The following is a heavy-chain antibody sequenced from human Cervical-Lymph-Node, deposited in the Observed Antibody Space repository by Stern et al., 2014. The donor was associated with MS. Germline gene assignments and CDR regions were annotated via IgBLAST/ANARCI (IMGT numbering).Heavy chain of an antibody. CDR3: AHVSDMWSLPFDF. CDR1: GFTLTTSGVG. V-gene: IGHV2-5*01. Sequence: QITLQESGPPLVKPTQTLTLTCSFSGFTLTTSGVGVGWIRQPPGKALEWLALIYWNDDERYSPSLKSRLTITKGASKNQVVLRMTNMDPVDTASYYCAHVSDMWSLPFDFWGQGTLVTVAS. D-gene: IGHD2-21*01. J-gene: IGHJ4*02. CDR2: IYWNDDE.